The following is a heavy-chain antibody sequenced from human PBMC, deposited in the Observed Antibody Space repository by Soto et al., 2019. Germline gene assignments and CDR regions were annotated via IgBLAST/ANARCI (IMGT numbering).Heavy chain of an antibody. V-gene: IGHV1-46*03. CDR2: ISPGGGTT. CDR3: ARAHYDSDAFDF. J-gene: IGHJ3*01. Sequence: VQLVQSGAEVKKPGASVKISCKASGYTFTTNFIHWIRQAPGQGLEWVGIISPGGGTTVYAQKFQGRVTVTRDTFTCTVYMELRNRRSEDTAVFYCARAHYDSDAFDFWGQGTMVIVSS. CDR1: GYTFTTNF. D-gene: IGHD3-22*01.